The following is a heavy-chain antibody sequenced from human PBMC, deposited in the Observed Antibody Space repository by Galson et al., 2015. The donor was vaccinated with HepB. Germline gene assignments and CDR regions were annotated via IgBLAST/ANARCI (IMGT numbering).Heavy chain of an antibody. Sequence: QSGAEVKKPGESLKISCKGSGYNFTSYWIGWVRQKPGKGLEWMGIIYPGDSDTRYSPSFQGQVTISAGKSINTAYLQWSSLKASDTAMYYCARLLTYYDFWSGYKDLYYYGLDVWGQGTTVPVSS. CDR1: GYNFTSYW. CDR2: IYPGDSDT. CDR3: ARLLTYYDFWSGYKDLYYYGLDV. J-gene: IGHJ6*02. V-gene: IGHV5-51*01. D-gene: IGHD3-3*01.